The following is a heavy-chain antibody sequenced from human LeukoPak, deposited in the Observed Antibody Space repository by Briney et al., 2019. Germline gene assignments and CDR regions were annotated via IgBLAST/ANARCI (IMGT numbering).Heavy chain of an antibody. CDR2: LNPSGGSS. CDR1: GYTVTSYY. CDR3: ARPHIYYDLWNAYPPFDY. Sequence: ASVTVSCKASGYTVTSYYMHWVRQAPGQGLEWMGILNPSGGSSSYAQKFQGRATLTRATSTSTVYMELSSLRSEDTAVYYCARPHIYYDLWNAYPPFDYWGQGTLVTVSS. J-gene: IGHJ4*02. V-gene: IGHV1-46*01. D-gene: IGHD3-3*01.